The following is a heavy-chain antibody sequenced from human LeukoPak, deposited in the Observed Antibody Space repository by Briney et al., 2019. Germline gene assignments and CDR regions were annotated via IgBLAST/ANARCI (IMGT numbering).Heavy chain of an antibody. Sequence: ASVNVSSKASGYTFTSYGISWVRQAPGQGLEWMGWISAYNGNTNYAQKLQGRVTMTTDTSTSTAYMELRSLISADTAVYYCAREGDPENWFDPWGQGTLVTVSS. CDR1: GYTFTSYG. D-gene: IGHD1-26*01. CDR2: ISAYNGNT. CDR3: AREGDPENWFDP. J-gene: IGHJ5*02. V-gene: IGHV1-18*01.